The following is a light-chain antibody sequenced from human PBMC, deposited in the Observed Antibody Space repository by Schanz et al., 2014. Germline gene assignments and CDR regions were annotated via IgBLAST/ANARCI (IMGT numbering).Light chain of an antibody. CDR1: NSNIGRNV. CDR2: NSD. CDR3: AAWSDSLQSWV. Sequence: QSVLTQPPSASGTPGQRVTISCSGSNSNIGRNVVNWYQQFPGTAPQLLIHNSDQRPSGVPDRFSASKSGTSASLAISGLQSHDEADYYCAAWSDSLQSWVFGGGTKLTVL. J-gene: IGLJ3*02. V-gene: IGLV1-44*01.